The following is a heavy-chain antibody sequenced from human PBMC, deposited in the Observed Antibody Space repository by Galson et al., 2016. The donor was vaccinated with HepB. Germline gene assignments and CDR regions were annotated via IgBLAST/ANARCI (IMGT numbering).Heavy chain of an antibody. CDR3: TTQGFQAYFDL. CDR1: GFTFSDAW. V-gene: IGHV3-15*01. Sequence: SLRLSCAASGFTFSDAWMNWVRQAPGQGLEWVARLRTKADGGTADYAAPVRGRFTISRDDSRDTLFLQMDSLKSEDTAVYYCTTQGFQAYFDLWGRGTLVAVSS. J-gene: IGHJ2*01. CDR2: LRTKADGGTA.